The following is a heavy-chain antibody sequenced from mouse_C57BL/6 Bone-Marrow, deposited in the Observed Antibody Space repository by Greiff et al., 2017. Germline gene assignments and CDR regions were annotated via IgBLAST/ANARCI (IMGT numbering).Heavy chain of an antibody. Sequence: QVQLQQPGAELVKPGASVKLSCKASGYTFTSYWMHWVKQRPGRGLGWIGRIDPNSGGTKYNEKFKSKATLTVEQPSSTAYMQLSSLTSADSAVYYCAHGNSFYWYFAVWGTGTTVTVSS. D-gene: IGHD2-1*01. CDR2: IDPNSGGT. J-gene: IGHJ1*03. CDR3: AHGNSFYWYFAV. V-gene: IGHV1-72*01. CDR1: GYTFTSYW.